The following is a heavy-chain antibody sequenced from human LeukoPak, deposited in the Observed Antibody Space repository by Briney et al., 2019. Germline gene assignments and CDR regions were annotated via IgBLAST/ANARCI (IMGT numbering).Heavy chain of an antibody. CDR3: ARLAGFGVSKPNWYFDL. CDR1: GGSISSYY. Sequence: SETLSLTCTVSGGSISSYYWSWIRRPPGKGLEWIGYIYYSGSTNYNPSLKSRVTISVDTSKNQFSLKLSSVTAADTAVYYCARLAGFGVSKPNWYFDLWGRGTLVSVSS. J-gene: IGHJ2*01. CDR2: IYYSGST. V-gene: IGHV4-59*08. D-gene: IGHD3-3*01.